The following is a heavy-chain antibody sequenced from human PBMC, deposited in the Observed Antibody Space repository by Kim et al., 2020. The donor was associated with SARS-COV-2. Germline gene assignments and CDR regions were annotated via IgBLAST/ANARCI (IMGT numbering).Heavy chain of an antibody. V-gene: IGHV3-23*01. CDR2: ISGNGVTT. Sequence: GGSLRLSCAASGFTFSNYAMSWVRQPPGKGLEWVSTISGNGVTTYQADSVKGRFPISRDNSMSILYLEMNSLRAEDTAIYYCAKDRVTAVTTYRGASNYYGMDAWGPGTTVTVSS. CDR1: GFTFSNYA. D-gene: IGHD4-17*01. CDR3: AKDRVTAVTTYRGASNYYGMDA. J-gene: IGHJ6*02.